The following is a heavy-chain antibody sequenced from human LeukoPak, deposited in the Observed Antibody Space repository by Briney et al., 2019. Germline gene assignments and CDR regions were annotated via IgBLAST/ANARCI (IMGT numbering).Heavy chain of an antibody. J-gene: IGHJ4*02. CDR1: GFTVSSNY. CDR3: AKGRKYGGNSYFDY. Sequence: PGGSLRLSCAASGFTVSSNYMSWVRQAPGKGLEWVSVIYSGGSTYYADSVKGRFTISRDNSKNTLYLQMNSLRAEDTAVYYCAKGRKYGGNSYFDYWGQGTLVTVSS. CDR2: IYSGGST. V-gene: IGHV3-53*01. D-gene: IGHD4-23*01.